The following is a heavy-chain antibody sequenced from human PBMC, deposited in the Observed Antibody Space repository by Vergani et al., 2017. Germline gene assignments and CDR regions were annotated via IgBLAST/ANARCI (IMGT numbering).Heavy chain of an antibody. CDR1: GFTFSDSY. CDR3: ARSSMVRGVIIPYYYYGMDV. Sequence: QVQLVESGGGLVKPGGSLRLSCAASGFTFSDSYMSWVRQAPGMGLEWVSYISSSGTIVYYADSVKGRFTISRDNAKNSLYLQMNSLRAEDTAVYYCARSSMVRGVIIPYYYYGMDVWGQGTTVTVSS. J-gene: IGHJ6*02. CDR2: ISSSGTIV. V-gene: IGHV3-11*04. D-gene: IGHD3-10*01.